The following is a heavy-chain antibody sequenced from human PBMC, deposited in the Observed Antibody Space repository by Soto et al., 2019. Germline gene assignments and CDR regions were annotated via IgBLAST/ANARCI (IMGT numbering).Heavy chain of an antibody. CDR2: ISSSSSYI. CDR3: ARDTLSSSWTHYYCYGMDV. CDR1: GFTFSSYS. V-gene: IGHV3-21*01. J-gene: IGHJ6*02. D-gene: IGHD6-13*01. Sequence: EVQLVESGGGLVKPGGSLRLSCAASGFTFSSYSMNWVRQAPGKGREWVSSISSSSSYIYYAHSVKGRFTISRDNAENSLYLQMNSRRAEDTAVYYCARDTLSSSWTHYYCYGMDVWGQGTTVTVSS.